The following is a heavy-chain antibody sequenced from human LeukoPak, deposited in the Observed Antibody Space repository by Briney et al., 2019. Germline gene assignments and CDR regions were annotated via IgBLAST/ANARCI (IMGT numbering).Heavy chain of an antibody. CDR3: ARVAAGYSVNFFDY. J-gene: IGHJ4*02. Sequence: GGSLRLSCAASGFTFTNYAMNWVRQAPGKGLEWVSGISGGDGTTFYADSVRGRFTISRDNSKNTLYLQMNSLRDEDTAVYYCARVAAGYSVNFFDYWGQGTLVTVSS. CDR1: GFTFTNYA. CDR2: ISGGDGTT. V-gene: IGHV3-23*01. D-gene: IGHD4-23*01.